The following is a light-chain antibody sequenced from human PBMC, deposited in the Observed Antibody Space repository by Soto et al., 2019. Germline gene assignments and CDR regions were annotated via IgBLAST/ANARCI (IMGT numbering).Light chain of an antibody. CDR2: GAS. CDR1: QSVSGN. V-gene: IGKV3-15*01. J-gene: IGKJ1*01. CDR3: QQYNNWPPA. Sequence: EIVMAQSPATLSVSPGERATLACRASQSVSGNLAWYQQKPGQAPRLLIYGASTRATGIPARFSGSGSGTEFTLTISSLQSEAFAVYFCQQYNNWPPAFGQGTKVEIK.